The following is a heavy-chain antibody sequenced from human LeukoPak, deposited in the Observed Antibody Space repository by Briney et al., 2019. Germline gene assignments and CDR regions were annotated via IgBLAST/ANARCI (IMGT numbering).Heavy chain of an antibody. CDR1: GGSIRNYY. Sequence: KPSETLSLTCTVSGGSIRNYYWSWIRQPPGKGLEWIGYIYYCGSTNYNPSLKSRVTISVDTSKNQFSLKLSSVTAADTAVYYCARQGSGSHKDWGQGTLVTVSS. V-gene: IGHV4-59*08. J-gene: IGHJ4*02. CDR3: ARQGSGSHKD. D-gene: IGHD1-26*01. CDR2: IYYCGST.